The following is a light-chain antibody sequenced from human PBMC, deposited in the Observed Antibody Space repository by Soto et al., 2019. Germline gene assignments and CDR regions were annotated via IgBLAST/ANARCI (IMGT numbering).Light chain of an antibody. CDR3: MQALQGPPT. Sequence: IVMTQSPLSLPVTPGEPASISCRSSQSLLHSNGYNYLDWYLQKPGQSPQLLIYLGSNRASGVPDRFSGTGSGTDFTLKIIRVEAEYVGVYYCMQALQGPPTFGQGTKVDIK. V-gene: IGKV2-28*01. J-gene: IGKJ1*01. CDR2: LGS. CDR1: QSLLHSNGYNY.